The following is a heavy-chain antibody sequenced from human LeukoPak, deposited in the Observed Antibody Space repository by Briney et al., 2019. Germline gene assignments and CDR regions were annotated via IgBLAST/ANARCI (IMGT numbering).Heavy chain of an antibody. D-gene: IGHD6-19*01. CDR1: GFTFSSYA. CDR3: AKSAYPGYSSGWYSGYFDN. Sequence: GGSLRLSCAASGFTFSSYAMSWVRQAPGKGLEWVSAISGSGGSTYYADSVKGRFTISRDNSKNTLYLQMNSLRAEDTAVYYCAKSAYPGYSSGWYSGYFDNWGQGTLVTVSS. CDR2: ISGSGGST. V-gene: IGHV3-23*01. J-gene: IGHJ4*02.